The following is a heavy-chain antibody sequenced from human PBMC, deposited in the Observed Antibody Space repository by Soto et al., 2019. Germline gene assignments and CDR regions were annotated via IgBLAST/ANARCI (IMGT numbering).Heavy chain of an antibody. Sequence: PGESLKISCKGSGYSFTSYWIGWVRQMPGKGLEWMGIIYPGDSDTRYSPSFQGQVTISADKSISTAYPQWSSLKAADTAVYYCTRGTFETTAPFYWGQGIPVTVSS. CDR3: TRGTFETTAPFY. J-gene: IGHJ4*02. D-gene: IGHD4-17*01. CDR1: GYSFTSYW. CDR2: IYPGDSDT. V-gene: IGHV5-51*01.